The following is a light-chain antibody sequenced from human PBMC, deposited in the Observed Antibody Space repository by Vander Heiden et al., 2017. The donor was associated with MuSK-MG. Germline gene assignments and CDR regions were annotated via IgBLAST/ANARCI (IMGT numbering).Light chain of an antibody. Sequence: DIQMTQSQSSLSAFVGDRVTITCRASQDISNYLNWFQQKLGKAPKLLIYAASNLPTGVPSRFSATGSGTEFSFTISSLQPEDSATYYCQQYDNLPRTFGGGTKVEIK. V-gene: IGKV1-33*01. CDR1: QDISNY. CDR3: QQYDNLPRT. CDR2: AAS. J-gene: IGKJ4*01.